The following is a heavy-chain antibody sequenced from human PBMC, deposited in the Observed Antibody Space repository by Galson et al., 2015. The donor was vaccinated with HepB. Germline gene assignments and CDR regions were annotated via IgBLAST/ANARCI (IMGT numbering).Heavy chain of an antibody. J-gene: IGHJ4*02. CDR3: AKAAGDVGATRAFEY. CDR2: ISGSGRST. Sequence: SLRLSCAASGFTFSSYAMSWVRQAPGKGLEWVSAISGSGRSTYYADSVKGRFTISRDNSKNTLYLQMNSLRAEDTAVYSCAKAAGDVGATRAFEYWGQGTLVTVSS. CDR1: GFTFSSYA. V-gene: IGHV3-23*01. D-gene: IGHD1-26*01.